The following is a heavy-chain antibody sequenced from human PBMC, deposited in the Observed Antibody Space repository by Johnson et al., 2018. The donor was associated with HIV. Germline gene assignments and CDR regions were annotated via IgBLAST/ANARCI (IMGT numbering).Heavy chain of an antibody. Sequence: VQLVESGGGLVQPGGSLRLSCTASGFTFSSNWMNWVRQAPGKGLEWVANIKDDGSEKYYVDSVRGRFTISRDNAKNSLYLQMNSLRAEDTAVYYCARPIARGASDIWGQGTMVTVSS. CDR3: ARPIARGASDI. V-gene: IGHV3-7*05. D-gene: IGHD3-10*01. J-gene: IGHJ3*02. CDR2: IKDDGSEK. CDR1: GFTFSSNW.